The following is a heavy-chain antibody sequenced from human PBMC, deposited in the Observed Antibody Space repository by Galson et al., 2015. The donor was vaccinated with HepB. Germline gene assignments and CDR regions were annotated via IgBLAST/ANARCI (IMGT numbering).Heavy chain of an antibody. CDR2: IWYDGSNK. J-gene: IGHJ4*02. CDR3: AGDRNGAGLSFDY. D-gene: IGHD2-8*01. CDR1: GFTFSSYG. Sequence: SLRLSCAASGFTFSSYGMHWVRQAPGKGLEWVAVIWYDGSNKYYADSVKGRFTISRDNSKNTLYLQMNSLRAEDTAVYYCAGDRNGAGLSFDYWGQGTLVTVSS. V-gene: IGHV3-33*01.